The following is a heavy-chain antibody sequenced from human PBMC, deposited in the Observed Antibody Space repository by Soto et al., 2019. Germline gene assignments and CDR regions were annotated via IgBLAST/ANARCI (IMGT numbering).Heavy chain of an antibody. CDR3: AKDWDYYGSGSYCPIDY. V-gene: IGHV3-30*18. Sequence: GGSLRLSCAASGFTFRSYGMHWVCQAPGKGLEWVAVISYDGSNKYYADSVKGRFTISRDNSKNTLYLQMNSLRAEDTAVYYCAKDWDYYGSGSYCPIDYWGQGTLVTVSS. CDR2: ISYDGSNK. CDR1: GFTFRSYG. D-gene: IGHD3-10*01. J-gene: IGHJ4*02.